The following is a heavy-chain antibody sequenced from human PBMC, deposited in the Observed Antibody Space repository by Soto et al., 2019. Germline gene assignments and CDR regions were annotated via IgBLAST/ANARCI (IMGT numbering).Heavy chain of an antibody. D-gene: IGHD4-17*01. CDR1: GFTVSSNY. CDR2: IYSGGST. J-gene: IGHJ4*02. Sequence: EVQLVESGGGLVQPGGSLRLSCAASGFTVSSNYMSWVRQAPGKGLERVSVIYSGGSTYYADSVKGRFTISRDNSKNTLYLQMNSLRAEDTAVYYCARDPDYGRPGAWGQGTLVTVSS. CDR3: ARDPDYGRPGA. V-gene: IGHV3-66*01.